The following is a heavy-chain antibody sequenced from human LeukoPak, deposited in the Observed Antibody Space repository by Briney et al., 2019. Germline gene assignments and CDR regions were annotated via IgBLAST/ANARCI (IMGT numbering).Heavy chain of an antibody. CDR3: ARDSFFCSGSSCYLHAFDI. CDR1: GYTFSSNG. J-gene: IGHJ3*02. V-gene: IGHV1-18*01. Sequence: ASVKVSCKASGYTFSSNGITWVRQAPGQGLEWLGWISPYNGNTNCAQNLQGRVTMTTDTSTSTAYMELRSLRSDDTAVYYCARDSFFCSGSSCYLHAFDIWGQGTMVTVSS. CDR2: ISPYNGNT. D-gene: IGHD2-2*01.